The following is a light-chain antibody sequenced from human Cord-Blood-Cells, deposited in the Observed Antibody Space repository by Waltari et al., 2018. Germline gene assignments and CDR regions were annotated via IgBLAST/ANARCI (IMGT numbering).Light chain of an antibody. CDR3: QVWDSSSDHVV. J-gene: IGLJ2*01. Sequence: SYVLTQPPSVPVAPGKTARTPWGGNPTGSKSVHGYQQKPGQAPVLVIYYDSDRPSGIPERFSGSNSGNTATLTISRVEAGDEADYYCQVWDSSSDHVVFGGGTKLTVL. V-gene: IGLV3-21*04. CDR1: PTGSKS. CDR2: YDS.